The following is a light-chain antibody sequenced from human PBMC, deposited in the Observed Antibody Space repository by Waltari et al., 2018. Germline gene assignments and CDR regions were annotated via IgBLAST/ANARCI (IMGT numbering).Light chain of an antibody. CDR3: QSYTSSAV. Sequence: NFLLTQPHSVSESPGTTVIISCTRSGGSIVNNYVQWYQHRPGSAPSIVIYEDDQRPSGVPVRFSGSIHSSSNSASLTISGLKTEDEAVYYCQSYTSSAVFGGGTKLTV. V-gene: IGLV6-57*04. J-gene: IGLJ3*02. CDR1: GGSIVNNY. CDR2: EDD.